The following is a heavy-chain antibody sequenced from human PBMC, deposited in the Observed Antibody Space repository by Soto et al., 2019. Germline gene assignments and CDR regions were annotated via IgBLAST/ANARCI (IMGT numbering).Heavy chain of an antibody. V-gene: IGHV1-3*01. CDR1: GYTFTSYA. CDR3: ARQRYCSGGSCYYYYYYMDV. J-gene: IGHJ6*03. CDR2: INAGNGNT. Sequence: ASVKVSCKASGYTFTSYAMHWVRQAPGQRLEWMGWINAGNGNTKYSQKFQGRVTITRDTSASTAYMELSSLRSEDTAVYYCARQRYCSGGSCYYYYYYMDVWGKGTTVTVSS. D-gene: IGHD2-15*01.